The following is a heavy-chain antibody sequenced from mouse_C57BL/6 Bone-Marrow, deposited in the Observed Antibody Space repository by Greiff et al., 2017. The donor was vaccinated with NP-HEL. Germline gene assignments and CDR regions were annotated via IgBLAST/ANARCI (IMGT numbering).Heavy chain of an antibody. CDR2: IDPNSGGT. CDR3: ARLGLYYGSSYVEWYFDV. D-gene: IGHD1-1*01. J-gene: IGHJ1*03. Sequence: QVQLKEPGAELVKPGASVKLSCKASGYTFTSYWMHWVKQRPGRGLEWIGRIDPNSGGTKYNEKFKSKATLTVDKPSSTAYMQLSSLTSEDSAVYYCARLGLYYGSSYVEWYFDVWGTGTTVTVSS. V-gene: IGHV1-72*01. CDR1: GYTFTSYW.